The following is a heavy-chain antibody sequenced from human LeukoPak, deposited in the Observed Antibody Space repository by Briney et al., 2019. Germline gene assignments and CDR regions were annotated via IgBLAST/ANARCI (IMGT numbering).Heavy chain of an antibody. J-gene: IGHJ4*02. CDR2: INWNSGSV. Sequence: PGGSLRLSCAAPGFTFDDYGMSWVRQAPGKGLEWVSGINWNSGSVGYADSVKGRFTISRDNAKNSLYLQMNSLRAEDMALYYCARGDSGSYLYYFDYWGQGTLVTVSS. V-gene: IGHV3-20*04. D-gene: IGHD1-26*01. CDR1: GFTFDDYG. CDR3: ARGDSGSYLYYFDY.